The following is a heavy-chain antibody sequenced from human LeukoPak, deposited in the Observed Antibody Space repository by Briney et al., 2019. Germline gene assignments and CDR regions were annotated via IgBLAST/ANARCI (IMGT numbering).Heavy chain of an antibody. CDR3: ARDQYDTWSRRGNFDS. CDR2: IKLDGSEK. J-gene: IGHJ4*02. Sequence: GGSLRLSCAASGFTFSTYAMSWVRQAPGKGLEWVANIKLDGSEKNYVDSVKGRFTISRDNTKNSLYLQMNSLRVEDTAVFYCARDQYDTWSRRGNFDSWGQGTLVIVSS. D-gene: IGHD3-3*01. CDR1: GFTFSTYA. V-gene: IGHV3-7*03.